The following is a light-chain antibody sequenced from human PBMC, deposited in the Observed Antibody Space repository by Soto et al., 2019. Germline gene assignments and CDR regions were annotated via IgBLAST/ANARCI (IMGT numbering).Light chain of an antibody. CDR3: QQYNNWPRT. CDR1: RTVFNF. V-gene: IGKV3-11*01. CDR2: DAS. Sequence: EIALTQSPATLSLSPGERATLSCRANRTVFNFLIWYQQKPGQAPRLLIYDASNRATDIPARFSGTGSGTDFRLTISSLEPEDFALYYCQQYNNWPRTFGPGTKVDIK. J-gene: IGKJ3*01.